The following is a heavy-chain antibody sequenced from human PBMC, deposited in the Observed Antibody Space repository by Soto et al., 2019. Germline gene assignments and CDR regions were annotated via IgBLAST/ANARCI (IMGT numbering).Heavy chain of an antibody. Sequence: GGSLRLSCAASGFTFSSYAMSWVRQAPGKGLEWVSAISGSGGSTYYADSVKGRFTISRDNSKNTLYLQMNSLRAEDTAVYYCAKDSRDGKPYYYYAMDVPGQGPMVPVSS. CDR2: ISGSGGST. CDR1: GFTFSSYA. J-gene: IGHJ6*02. V-gene: IGHV3-23*01. CDR3: AKDSRDGKPYYYYAMDV.